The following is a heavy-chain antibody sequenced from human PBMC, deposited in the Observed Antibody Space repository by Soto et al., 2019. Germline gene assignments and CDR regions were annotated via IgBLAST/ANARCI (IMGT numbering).Heavy chain of an antibody. CDR1: GFTFSGSA. D-gene: IGHD4-4*01. CDR2: IRSTPNNYAT. V-gene: IGHV3-73*02. CDR3: SGGQNDYNYYYYYPMDV. Sequence: EVQLVESGGGLVQPGESLRLSCAASGFTFSGSAMHWVRQAPGKGLEWVGRIRSTPNNYATAYAASVKGRFSISRDDSKNTAYLQVNGLKTEDTAVYYCSGGQNDYNYYYYYPMDVWGRGTTVTVSS. J-gene: IGHJ6*02.